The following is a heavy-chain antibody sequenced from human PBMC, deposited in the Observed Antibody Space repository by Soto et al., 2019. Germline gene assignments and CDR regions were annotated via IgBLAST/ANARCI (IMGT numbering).Heavy chain of an antibody. CDR2: INHSGST. J-gene: IGHJ6*02. V-gene: IGHV4-34*01. CDR3: ARAHRDYYYDYDMDV. CDR1: GGSFSGYY. Sequence: QVQLQQWGAGLLKPAETLSLTCAVYGGSFSGYYWSWSRQPPGKGLEWIGEINHSGSTNYNPSLNSLITISVNTSTNEFSLRLSSVTAADTAVFSCARAHRDYYYDYDMDVWGQGTTVTVSS.